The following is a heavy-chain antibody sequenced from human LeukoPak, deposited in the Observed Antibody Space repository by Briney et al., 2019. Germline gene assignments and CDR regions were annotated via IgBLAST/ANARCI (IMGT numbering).Heavy chain of an antibody. J-gene: IGHJ3*02. CDR2: NSAST. Sequence: PSETLSLTCTVSGHSIGSYFWSCIRQPPGKGLEWIGYNSASTNYNPSLKSRVTILLDRSKNQFSLKLSSVTAADTPIYYCSRGRGYGGNYLRSFDIWGQGTMVTVSS. V-gene: IGHV4-59*08. CDR3: SRGRGYGGNYLRSFDI. D-gene: IGHD1-26*01. CDR1: GHSIGSYF.